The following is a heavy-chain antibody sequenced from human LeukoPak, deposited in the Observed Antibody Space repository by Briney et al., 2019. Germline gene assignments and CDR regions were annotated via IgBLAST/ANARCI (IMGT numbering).Heavy chain of an antibody. CDR3: AKKALNYYYYGMDV. V-gene: IGHV3-23*01. J-gene: IGHJ6*02. CDR1: GFTFSSYA. D-gene: IGHD3-16*01. CDR2: ISGSGGST. Sequence: GGSLRLSCAASGFTFSSYAMSWVRQAPGKGLEWVSAISGSGGSTYYADSVKGRFTISRDNSKNTLYLQMSSLRAEDTAVYYCAKKALNYYYYGMDVWGQGTTVTVSS.